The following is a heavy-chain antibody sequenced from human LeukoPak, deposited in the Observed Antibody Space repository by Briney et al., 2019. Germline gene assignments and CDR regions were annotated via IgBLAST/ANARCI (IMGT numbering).Heavy chain of an antibody. J-gene: IGHJ4*02. CDR2: IYNTGST. V-gene: IGHV4-59*01. CDR1: GGSISSCY. CDR3: ARSRDYYGGYFDY. Sequence: PSETLSPTCTVSGGSISSCYWSWIRQPPGKGLEWIGYIYNTGSTNYSPSLKSRVTISIDTSKNQFSLKLSSVTAADTAVYYCARSRDYYGGYFDYWGRGTLVTVSS. D-gene: IGHD3-22*01.